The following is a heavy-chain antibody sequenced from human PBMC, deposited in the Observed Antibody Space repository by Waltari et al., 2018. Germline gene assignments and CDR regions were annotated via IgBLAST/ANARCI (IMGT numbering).Heavy chain of an antibody. CDR1: GFTFSSYA. V-gene: IGHV3-23*01. CDR2: IRGSGGST. D-gene: IGHD6-6*01. J-gene: IGHJ4*02. Sequence: EVQLLESGGGLVQPGGSLRLSCAASGFTFSSYAMSLVSQAPGKGLEGVSAIRGSGGSTYYADYGKGRFTISRDNTKNKLYLQMNRLIAEDKAVYYCAKDRKEEQLVDYWGQGTLVTVSS. CDR3: AKDRKEEQLVDY.